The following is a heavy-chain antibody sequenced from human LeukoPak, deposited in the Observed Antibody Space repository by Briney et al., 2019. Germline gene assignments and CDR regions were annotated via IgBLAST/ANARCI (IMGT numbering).Heavy chain of an antibody. D-gene: IGHD3-9*01. V-gene: IGHV4-59*01. Sequence: TWETLSLTCTVSGGSMSDYYWSWIRQPPGKGLEWIGYIYYRVTISIDTSKNQFSLKLSSVTAADTALYYCARDLGVDYDILTGYYNVHYFDYWGQGTLVTVSS. CDR1: GGSMSDYY. CDR2: IYY. J-gene: IGHJ4*02. CDR3: ARDLGVDYDILTGYYNVHYFDY.